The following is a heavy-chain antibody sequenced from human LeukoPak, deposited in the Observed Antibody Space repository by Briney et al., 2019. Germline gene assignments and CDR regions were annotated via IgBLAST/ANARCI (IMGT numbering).Heavy chain of an antibody. CDR1: GFTFSNYW. J-gene: IGHJ4*02. Sequence: PGGSLRLSCAASGFTFSNYWMSWVRQAPGKGLEWVANIKQDGSEKYYVDSVKGRFTISRDNAKNSLYLQMNSLRAEDTAVYYCARKTGIPTTTHYFDYWGQGTLVTVSP. CDR3: ARKTGIPTTTHYFDY. D-gene: IGHD1-26*01. CDR2: IKQDGSEK. V-gene: IGHV3-7*01.